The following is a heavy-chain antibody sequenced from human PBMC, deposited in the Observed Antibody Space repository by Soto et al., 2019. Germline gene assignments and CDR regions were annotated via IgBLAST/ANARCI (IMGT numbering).Heavy chain of an antibody. D-gene: IGHD3-22*01. CDR3: ARRGYYYDSSGYPSVWY. Sequence: SETLSLTCTVSGGSISSGGYYWSWIRQHPGKGLEWIGYIYYSGSTYYNPSLKSRVTISVDTSKNQFSLKLSSVTAADTAVYYCARRGYYYDSSGYPSVWYWGQGTLVTVSS. CDR2: IYYSGST. V-gene: IGHV4-31*03. CDR1: GGSISSGGYY. J-gene: IGHJ4*02.